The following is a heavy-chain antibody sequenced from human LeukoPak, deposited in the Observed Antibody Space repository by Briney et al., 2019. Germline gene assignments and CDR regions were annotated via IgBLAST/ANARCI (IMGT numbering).Heavy chain of an antibody. Sequence: SVKVSCKASGGTFSSYAISWVRQAPGQGLEWMGRIIPTFGTANYAQKFQGRVTITTDESTSTAYMELSSLRSEDTAVYYCARSRKVGKAVAPYYFDYWGQGTLVTVSS. CDR1: GGTFSSYA. CDR2: IIPTFGTA. V-gene: IGHV1-69*05. CDR3: ARSRKVGKAVAPYYFDY. D-gene: IGHD6-19*01. J-gene: IGHJ4*02.